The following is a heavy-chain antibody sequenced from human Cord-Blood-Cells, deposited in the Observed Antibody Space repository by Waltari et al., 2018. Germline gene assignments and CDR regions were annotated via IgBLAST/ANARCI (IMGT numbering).Heavy chain of an antibody. J-gene: IGHJ4*02. CDR2: IKSKTDGGTT. CDR1: GLPLSNAW. D-gene: IGHD5-12*01. CDR3: TTEDIGYFDY. V-gene: IGHV3-15*01. Sequence: EVQLVESGGGLVTPGGYLSPPLAASGLPLSNAWISGGRQAPGKGLEWVGRIKSKTDGGTTDYAAPVKGRFTISRDDSKNTLYLQMNSLKTEDTAVYYCTTEDIGYFDYWGQGTLVTVSS.